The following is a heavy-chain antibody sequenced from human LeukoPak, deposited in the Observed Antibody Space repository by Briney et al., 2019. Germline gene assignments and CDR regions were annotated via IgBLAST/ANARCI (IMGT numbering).Heavy chain of an antibody. CDR3: ARRWDSNLYGMDV. V-gene: IGHV3-30-3*01. J-gene: IGHJ6*02. D-gene: IGHD3-22*01. Sequence: GGSLRLSCAAPGFTFSSYAMHWVRQAPGKGLEWVAVISYDGSNKYYADSVKGRFTISRDNSKNTLYLQMNSLRAEDTAVYYCARRWDSNLYGMDVWGQGTTVTVSS. CDR2: ISYDGSNK. CDR1: GFTFSSYA.